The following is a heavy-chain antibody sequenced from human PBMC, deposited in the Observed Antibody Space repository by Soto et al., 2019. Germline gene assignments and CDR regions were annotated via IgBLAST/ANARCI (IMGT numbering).Heavy chain of an antibody. CDR3: ARGGSRSHNWNYKDGMDV. D-gene: IGHD1-7*01. J-gene: IGHJ6*02. CDR2: IIPIFGTA. CDR1: GGTFSSYA. V-gene: IGHV1-69*14. Sequence: QVQLVQSGAEVKKPGSSVKVSCKASGGTFSSYAISWVRQAPGQGLEWMGGIIPIFGTANYAQKFQGRVTITADKSTSTAYMERSSLRAEDTAVYYCARGGSRSHNWNYKDGMDVWGQGTTVTVSS.